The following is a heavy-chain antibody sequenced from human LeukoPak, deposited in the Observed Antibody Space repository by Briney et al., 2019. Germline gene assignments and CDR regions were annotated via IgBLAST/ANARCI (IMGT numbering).Heavy chain of an antibody. Sequence: SGGSLRLSCAASGFTFSNSGMSWVRQAPGKGLEWVSAISGSGGSTYYADSVKGRFTISRDNSKNILYLQMNILRAEDTALYYCAKVADVYSVYYFDSWGPGTLVTVSS. CDR2: ISGSGGST. V-gene: IGHV3-23*01. CDR1: GFTFSNSG. D-gene: IGHD2-21*01. CDR3: AKVADVYSVYYFDS. J-gene: IGHJ4*02.